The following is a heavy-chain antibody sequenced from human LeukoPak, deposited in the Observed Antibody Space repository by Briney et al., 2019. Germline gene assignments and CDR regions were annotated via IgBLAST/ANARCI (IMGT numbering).Heavy chain of an antibody. V-gene: IGHV3-53*01. J-gene: IGHJ4*02. CDR3: AKVHYGDYFDY. Sequence: PGGSLRLSCAGSGFTVSSDYMSWVRQAPGKGLEWVSVIYTGGSTYYTEYVMSRLTIFRDNSKNTLYLQMNTLRAEDTAVYYCAKVHYGDYFDYWGQGTLVTVSS. CDR1: GFTVSSDY. D-gene: IGHD4-17*01. CDR2: IYTGGST.